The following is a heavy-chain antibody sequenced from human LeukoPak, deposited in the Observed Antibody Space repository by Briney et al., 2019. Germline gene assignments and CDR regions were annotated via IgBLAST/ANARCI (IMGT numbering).Heavy chain of an antibody. J-gene: IGHJ4*02. V-gene: IGHV3-11*06. Sequence: PGGSLRLSCAASGFTFSDYYMSWVRQAPGKGLEWVSSISSSSSYMYYADSVKGRFTISRDNAKNSLYLQMNSLRAEDTAVYYCARDDAVEMATISNWGQGTLVTVSS. CDR3: ARDDAVEMATISN. CDR1: GFTFSDYY. CDR2: ISSSSSYM. D-gene: IGHD5-24*01.